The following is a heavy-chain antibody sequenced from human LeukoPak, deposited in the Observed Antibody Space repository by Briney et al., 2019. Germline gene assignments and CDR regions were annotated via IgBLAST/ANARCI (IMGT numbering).Heavy chain of an antibody. CDR2: ISGSGGST. CDR1: GFTFSSYG. Sequence: GGSLRLSCAASGFTFSSYGMSWVRQAPGKGLEWVSAISGSGGSTYYADSVKGRFTISRDNSKNTLYLQMNSLRAEDTAVYYCAGGGPAAGRFDYWGQGTLVTVSS. D-gene: IGHD6-13*01. V-gene: IGHV3-23*01. J-gene: IGHJ4*02. CDR3: AGGGPAAGRFDY.